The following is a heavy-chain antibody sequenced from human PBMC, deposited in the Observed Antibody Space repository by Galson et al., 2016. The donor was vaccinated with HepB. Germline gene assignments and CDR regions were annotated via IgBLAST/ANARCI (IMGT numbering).Heavy chain of an antibody. CDR1: GGSISSSGFY. V-gene: IGHV4-39*01. J-gene: IGHJ6*02. D-gene: IGHD3-22*01. Sequence: CTVSGGSISSSGFYWGWIRQPPGKGLEWIGSIYYSGSTYYNPSLNSRVTISVDTSKNQFSLKLSSVTAADTAVYYCARRSITTMHVWGQGTTVTVSS. CDR2: IYYSGST. CDR3: ARRSITTMHV.